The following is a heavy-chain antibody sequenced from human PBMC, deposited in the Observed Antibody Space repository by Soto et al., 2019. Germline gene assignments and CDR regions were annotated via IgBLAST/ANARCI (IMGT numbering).Heavy chain of an antibody. CDR3: ARGKIFRVVIIAYYYRDA. J-gene: IGHJ6*03. D-gene: IGHD3-3*01. CDR1: GGSFSGYY. CDR2: INHSGST. Sequence: QVQLQQWGAGLLKPSETLSLTCAVYGGSFSGYYWSWIRQPPGKGLEWIGEINHSGSTNYNPSLKGRVTLSVGTAKNQFSLKLSSVTAADTAVYYCARGKIFRVVIIAYYYRDAWGKGTTVTVSS. V-gene: IGHV4-34*01.